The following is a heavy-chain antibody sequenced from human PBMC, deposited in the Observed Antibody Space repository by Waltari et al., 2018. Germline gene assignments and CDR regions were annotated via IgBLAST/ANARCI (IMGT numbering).Heavy chain of an antibody. CDR3: AKLPTATSFLDY. CDR2: IGGSGGTT. D-gene: IGHD1-1*01. J-gene: IGHJ4*02. V-gene: IGHV3-23*01. CDR1: GFPFRPHP. Sequence: EVQLLESGGGLVQHGGSLRPPCAALGFPFRPHPWPLFRQAPGKGLEWVSAIGGSGGTTYFADSVKGRFTISRDNSKDTLYLQMNSLRAEDTAVYYCAKLPTATSFLDYWGQGTLVTVSS.